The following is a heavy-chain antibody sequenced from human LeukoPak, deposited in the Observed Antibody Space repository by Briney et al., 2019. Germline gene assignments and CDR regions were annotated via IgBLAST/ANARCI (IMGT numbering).Heavy chain of an antibody. D-gene: IGHD3-3*01. Sequence: KPSETLSLTCTVSGGSISSYYWSWIRQPPGKGLEWIGYIYYSGSTNYNPSLKSRVTISVDTSKNQFSLKLSSVTAADTAVYYCARTDRYDFWSGGYYFDYWGQGTLVTVSS. CDR2: IYYSGST. J-gene: IGHJ4*02. CDR1: GGSISSYY. CDR3: ARTDRYDFWSGGYYFDY. V-gene: IGHV4-59*01.